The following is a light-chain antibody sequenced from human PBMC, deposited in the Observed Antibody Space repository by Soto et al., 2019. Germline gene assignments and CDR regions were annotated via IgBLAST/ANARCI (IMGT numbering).Light chain of an antibody. J-gene: IGLJ1*01. Sequence: QSALTQPASVSGSPGQSITISCTGTSGDVGGYNYVSWYQQHPGKAPKLMIYEVSNRPSGVSNRFSGSKSGNTASLTISGLQAEDEAYYYCSSYTSSSTRFYVFGTGTKVNVL. CDR1: SGDVGGYNY. V-gene: IGLV2-14*01. CDR2: EVS. CDR3: SSYTSSSTRFYV.